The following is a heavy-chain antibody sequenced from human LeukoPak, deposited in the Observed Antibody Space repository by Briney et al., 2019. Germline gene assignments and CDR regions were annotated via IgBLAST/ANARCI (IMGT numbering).Heavy chain of an antibody. V-gene: IGHV3-33*06. CDR2: IWYDGSNK. CDR1: GFTFSSYG. CDR3: AKEGRGYSYGYSYFDY. J-gene: IGHJ4*02. D-gene: IGHD5-18*01. Sequence: GGSLRLSCAASGFTFSSYGIHWVRQAPGKGLEWVAVIWYDGSNKYYADSVKGRFTISRDNSKNTLYLQMNSLRAEDTAVYYCAKEGRGYSYGYSYFDYWGQGTLVTVSS.